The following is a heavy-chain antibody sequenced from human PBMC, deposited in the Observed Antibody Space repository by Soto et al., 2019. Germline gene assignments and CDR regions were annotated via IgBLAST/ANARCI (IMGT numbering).Heavy chain of an antibody. V-gene: IGHV3-66*01. CDR1: GFTVSSNY. D-gene: IGHD3-22*01. CDR3: ARPFYYYDSSGRQFDY. Sequence: PGGSLRLSCAASGFTVSSNYMSWVRQAPGKGLEWVSVIYSGGSTYYADSVKGRFTISRDNSKNTLYLQMNSLRAEDTAVYYCARPFYYYDSSGRQFDYWGQGTLVTVSS. J-gene: IGHJ4*02. CDR2: IYSGGST.